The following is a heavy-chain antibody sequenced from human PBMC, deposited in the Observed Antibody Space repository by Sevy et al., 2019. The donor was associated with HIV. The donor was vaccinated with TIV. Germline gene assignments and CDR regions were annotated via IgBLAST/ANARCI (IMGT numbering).Heavy chain of an antibody. D-gene: IGHD2-2*01. J-gene: IGHJ6*02. V-gene: IGHV4-30-4*01. CDR2: IYYSGST. CDR1: GGSISSGDYC. CDR3: ARDSSATFLYYYGMDV. Sequence: SETLSLTCTVSGGSISSGDYCWSWIRQPPGKGLEWIGYIYYSGSTYYNPSLKSRVTISVDTSKNQFSLKLSSVTAADTTVYYCARDSSATFLYYYGMDVWGQGTTVTVSS.